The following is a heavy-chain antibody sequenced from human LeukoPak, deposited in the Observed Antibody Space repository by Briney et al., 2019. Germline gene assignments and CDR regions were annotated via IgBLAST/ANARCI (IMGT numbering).Heavy chain of an antibody. J-gene: IGHJ5*02. V-gene: IGHV3-74*01. CDR3: ARDRGAGTPFDP. Sequence: PGGSLRLSCAASGFTFSSHWMHWVRQVPGKGLVWVSRITTDVTNTAYADSVRGRFIISRDNAKNTLYLQMNSLRAEDTAVYYCARDRGAGTPFDPWGQGTLVTVSS. CDR2: ITTDVTNT. CDR1: GFTFSSHW. D-gene: IGHD1-1*01.